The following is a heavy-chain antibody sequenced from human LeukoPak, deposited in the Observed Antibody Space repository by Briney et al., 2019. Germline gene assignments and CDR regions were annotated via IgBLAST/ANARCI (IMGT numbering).Heavy chain of an antibody. D-gene: IGHD3-22*01. CDR3: ARLTYYYDSSGYSHYFDY. CDR2: ISSSGDSK. J-gene: IGHJ4*02. Sequence: GGSLRLSCAASGFTFSDYYMSWIRQAPGKGLEWISYISSSGDSKHYADSVKGRFTISRDNSKNTLYLQMNSLRAEDTAVYYCARLTYYYDSSGYSHYFDYWGQGTLVTVSS. V-gene: IGHV3-11*04. CDR1: GFTFSDYY.